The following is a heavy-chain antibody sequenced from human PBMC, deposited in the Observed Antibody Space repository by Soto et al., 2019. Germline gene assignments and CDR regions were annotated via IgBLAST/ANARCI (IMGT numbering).Heavy chain of an antibody. Sequence: PGESLKISCKGSGGTFSSYAISWVRQAPGQGLEWMGGIIPIFGTANYAQKFQGRVTITADESTSTAYMELSSLRSEDTAVYYCARAWRAVAGQVYFDYWGQGTLVTVSS. D-gene: IGHD6-19*01. CDR2: IIPIFGTA. V-gene: IGHV1-69*01. CDR1: GGTFSSYA. CDR3: ARAWRAVAGQVYFDY. J-gene: IGHJ4*02.